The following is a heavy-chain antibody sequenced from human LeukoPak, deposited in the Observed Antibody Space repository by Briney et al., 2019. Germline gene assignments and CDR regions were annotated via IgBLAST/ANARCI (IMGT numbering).Heavy chain of an antibody. D-gene: IGHD6-19*01. J-gene: IGHJ5*02. Sequence: GGSLRLSCAASGFTFDDYAMHWVRQAPGKGLEWVSGMSWNSGSIGYADSVKGRFTISRDNAKNSLYLQMNSLRAEDTALYYCAKDMVFRRGWYGWFDPWGQGTLVTVSS. V-gene: IGHV3-9*01. CDR2: MSWNSGSI. CDR1: GFTFDDYA. CDR3: AKDMVFRRGWYGWFDP.